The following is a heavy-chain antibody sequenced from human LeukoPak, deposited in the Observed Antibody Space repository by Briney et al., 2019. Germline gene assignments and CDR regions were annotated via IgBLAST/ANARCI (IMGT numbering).Heavy chain of an antibody. CDR1: GYSISSGYY. J-gene: IGHJ4*02. V-gene: IGHV4-38-2*01. CDR2: IYHSGST. D-gene: IGHD3-10*01. Sequence: PSETLSLTCAVSGYSISSGYYWDWIRQPPGKGLEWIGSIYHSGSTYYNPSLKSRVTISVDTSKNQFSLKLSSVTAADTAVYYCARRNTMVRGVIPQRGRFDYWGQGTLVIVSS. CDR3: ARRNTMVRGVIPQRGRFDY.